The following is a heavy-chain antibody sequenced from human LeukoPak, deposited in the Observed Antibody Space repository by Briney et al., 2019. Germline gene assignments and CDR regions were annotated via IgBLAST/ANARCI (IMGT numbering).Heavy chain of an antibody. CDR1: GFTFSSYD. CDR2: ISSSGSTI. V-gene: IGHV3-48*01. CDR3: GRGGAMVINY. Sequence: GGSLRLSCAASGFTFSSYDMHWVRQAPGKGLEWVSYISSSGSTIYYADSVKGRFTISRDNAKNSLYLQMNSLRAEDTAVYYCGRGGAMVINYWGQGTLVTVSS. J-gene: IGHJ4*02. D-gene: IGHD5-18*01.